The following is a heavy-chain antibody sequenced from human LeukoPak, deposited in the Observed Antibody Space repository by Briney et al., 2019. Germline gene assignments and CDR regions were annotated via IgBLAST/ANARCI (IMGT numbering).Heavy chain of an antibody. J-gene: IGHJ3*02. CDR3: ARHPNYYYDSSAYYYYAFDI. CDR1: GGSISSSRYY. V-gene: IGHV4-39*01. Sequence: SETLSLTCTVTGGSISSSRYYWGWIRQPPGKGLEWIGSIYYSGSTYYNPSLKSRVTISVDTSKNQFSLKLSSVAAADTAVYYCARHPNYYYDSSAYYYYAFDIWGQGTMVTVSS. D-gene: IGHD3-22*01. CDR2: IYYSGST.